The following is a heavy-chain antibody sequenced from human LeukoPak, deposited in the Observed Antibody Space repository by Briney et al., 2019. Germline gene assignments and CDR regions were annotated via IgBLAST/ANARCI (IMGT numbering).Heavy chain of an antibody. CDR2: IKQDGSET. D-gene: IGHD5-24*01. CDR3: ANGDGFDY. Sequence: GGSLRLSCATSGFTSSTYWMGWVCHAPGKGREWVANIKQDGSETYYADSVKGRFTIFRDNAKNSLYLQMDSLRVEDTAVYYCANGDGFDYWGQGTLVIVSS. CDR1: GFTSSTYW. J-gene: IGHJ4*02. V-gene: IGHV3-7*01.